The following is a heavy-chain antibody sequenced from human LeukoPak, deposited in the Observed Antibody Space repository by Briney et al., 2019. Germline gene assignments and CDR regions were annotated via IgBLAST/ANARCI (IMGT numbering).Heavy chain of an antibody. CDR3: ARLYSSSLGRVFDY. D-gene: IGHD6-13*01. CDR1: GGSISSYY. CDR2: ISYSGST. Sequence: SETLALPCTVSGGSISSYYWSGTRQPPGKGLGWVWYISYSGSTNYNPSLKSRVTISVDTSKNQFSLKLSSVTAADTAIYYCARLYSSSLGRVFDYWGQGTLVTVSS. J-gene: IGHJ4*02. V-gene: IGHV4-59*01.